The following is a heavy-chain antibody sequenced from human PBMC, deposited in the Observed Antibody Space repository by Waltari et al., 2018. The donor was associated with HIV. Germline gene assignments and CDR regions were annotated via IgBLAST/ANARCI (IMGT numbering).Heavy chain of an antibody. CDR2: MSHSGDT. Sequence: QVQLQESGPGLVKPSGTLSLTCAVSGASISAPNWWSWVRQSPGKGLEWVGEMSHSGDTNYTQSLESRVTISIDESENQLSLKVTSVTAADTAIYYCARGPTPGGSYRYLDHNWFDPWGQGTLVTVSS. V-gene: IGHV4-4*02. J-gene: IGHJ5*02. D-gene: IGHD1-26*01. CDR1: GASISAPNW. CDR3: ARGPTPGGSYRYLDHNWFDP.